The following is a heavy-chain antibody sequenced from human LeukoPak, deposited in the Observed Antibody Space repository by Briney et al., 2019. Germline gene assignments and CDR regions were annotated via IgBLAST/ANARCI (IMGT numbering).Heavy chain of an antibody. CDR3: ARGDVVTTIMYYYYYYGMDV. CDR2: VSPDGRDK. CDR1: GFTLSGCA. Sequence: PGRSLRLSCTASGFTLSGCAIHWVRQAPGKGLEWVAVVSPDGRDKYYADSVKGRFTISRDNSKSTVYLQMNSLRVDDTAVYYCARGDVVTTIMYYYYYYGMDVWGQGTTVTVSS. V-gene: IGHV3-30-3*01. D-gene: IGHD5-24*01. J-gene: IGHJ6*02.